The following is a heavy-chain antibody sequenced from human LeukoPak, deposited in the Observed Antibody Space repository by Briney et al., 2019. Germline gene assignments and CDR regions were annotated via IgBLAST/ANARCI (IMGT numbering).Heavy chain of an antibody. Sequence: SETLSLTCTVSGVSISNYYWSWLRQTPGKGLEWIGYIYKSETTNYNPSLRSRVTISKDMSANQFSLKLSSVTAADTAVYYCARKSSGWFDSWGQGTLVTVSS. D-gene: IGHD1-26*01. CDR1: GVSISNYY. V-gene: IGHV4-59*01. CDR3: ARKSSGWFDS. CDR2: IYKSETT. J-gene: IGHJ5*01.